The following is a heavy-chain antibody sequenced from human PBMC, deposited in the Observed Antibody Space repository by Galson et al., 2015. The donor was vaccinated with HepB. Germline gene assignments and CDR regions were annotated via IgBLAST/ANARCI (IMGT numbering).Heavy chain of an antibody. D-gene: IGHD3-16*01. Sequence: SLRLSCATSGFPFSDYAMHWVRQSPGKGLECVAFIRFDGSSKYCTESVKGRFTISRDDSKNTLYLQMNSLRTDDTAIYYCAKDLRAGGATTGFDYWGQGTLVTVSS. CDR2: IRFDGSSK. V-gene: IGHV3-30*02. J-gene: IGHJ4*02. CDR3: AKDLRAGGATTGFDY. CDR1: GFPFSDYA.